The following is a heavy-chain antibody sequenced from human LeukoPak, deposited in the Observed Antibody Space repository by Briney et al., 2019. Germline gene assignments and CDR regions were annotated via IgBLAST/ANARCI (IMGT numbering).Heavy chain of an antibody. CDR1: GDSVSSNSAA. D-gene: IGHD1-14*01. Sequence: SQTLSLTCANSGDSVSSNSAAWNWIRQSPSRGLEWLGRTYYRSKWYNDYAVSVKSRITINPDTSKNQFSLQLNSVTPEDTAVYYCARDSREVGRYYYGMDVWGQGTTVTVSS. J-gene: IGHJ6*02. V-gene: IGHV6-1*01. CDR3: ARDSREVGRYYYGMDV. CDR2: TYYRSKWYN.